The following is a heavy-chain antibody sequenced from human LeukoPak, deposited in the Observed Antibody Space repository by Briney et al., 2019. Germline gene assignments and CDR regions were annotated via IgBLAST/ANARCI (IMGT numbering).Heavy chain of an antibody. CDR2: IRYDGSNK. D-gene: IGHD3-22*01. Sequence: GGSLRLSCAASGFTFSSYGMHWVRQAPGKGLEWVAFIRYDGSNKYYADSVKGRFTISRDNSKNTLYLQMNSLRAEDTAVYYCAKDDKKGYDSSGYYAAPDYWGQGTLVTVPS. J-gene: IGHJ4*02. CDR1: GFTFSSYG. CDR3: AKDDKKGYDSSGYYAAPDY. V-gene: IGHV3-30*02.